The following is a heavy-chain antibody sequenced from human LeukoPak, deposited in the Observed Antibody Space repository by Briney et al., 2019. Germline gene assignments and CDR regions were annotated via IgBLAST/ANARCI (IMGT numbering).Heavy chain of an antibody. CDR2: IYYSGST. D-gene: IGHD6-6*01. J-gene: IGHJ4*02. V-gene: IGHV4-39*07. CDR1: GDSISSSSYY. CDR3: ASQAARRQYYFDY. Sequence: SETLSLTCTVSGDSISSSSYYWGWIRQPPGKGLEWIGSIYYSGSTYYNPSLKSRVTISVDTSKNQFSLKLSSVTAADTAVYYCASQAARRQYYFDYWGQGTLVTVSS.